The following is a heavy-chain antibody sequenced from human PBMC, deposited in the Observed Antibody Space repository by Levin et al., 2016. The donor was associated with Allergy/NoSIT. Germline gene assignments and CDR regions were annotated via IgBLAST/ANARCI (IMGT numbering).Heavy chain of an antibody. J-gene: IGHJ4*02. CDR1: GGSISSSSYY. CDR2: IYYSGST. V-gene: IGHV4-39*02. Sequence: GSLRLSCTVSGGSISSSSYYWGWIRQPPGKGLEWIGSIYYSGSTYYNPSLKSRVTISVDTSKNQFSLKLSSVTAADTAVYYCARESSSSSSDYWGQGTLVTVSS. D-gene: IGHD6-6*01. CDR3: ARESSSSSSDY.